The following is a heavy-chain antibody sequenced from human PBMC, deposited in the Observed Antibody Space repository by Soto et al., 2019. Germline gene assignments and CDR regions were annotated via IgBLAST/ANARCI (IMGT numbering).Heavy chain of an antibody. CDR3: AAYPPYYDILTGYYPNYYFDY. Sequence: SVKVSCKASGFTFTSSAVQWVRQARGQRLEWIGWIVVGSGNTNYAQKFQERVTITRDMSTSTAYMELSSLRSEDTAVYYCAAYPPYYDILTGYYPNYYFDYWGQGTLVTVSS. V-gene: IGHV1-58*01. D-gene: IGHD3-9*01. J-gene: IGHJ4*02. CDR2: IVVGSGNT. CDR1: GFTFTSSA.